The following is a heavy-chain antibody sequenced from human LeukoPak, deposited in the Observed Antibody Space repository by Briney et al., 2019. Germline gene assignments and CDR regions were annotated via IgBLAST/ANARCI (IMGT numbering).Heavy chain of an antibody. V-gene: IGHV3-11*06. CDR2: ISSSSSYT. J-gene: IGHJ3*02. CDR3: ARVRDYGILTGYNDAFDI. CDR1: GFTFSDYY. D-gene: IGHD3-9*01. Sequence: GGSLRLSCAASGFTFSDYYMSWIRQAPGKGLEWVSYISSSSSYTNYADSVKGRFTISRDNAKNSLYLQMNSLRAEDTAVYYCARVRDYGILTGYNDAFDIWGQGTMVTVSS.